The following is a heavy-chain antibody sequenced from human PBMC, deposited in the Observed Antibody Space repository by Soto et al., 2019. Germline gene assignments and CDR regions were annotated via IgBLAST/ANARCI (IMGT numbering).Heavy chain of an antibody. CDR3: AKIGLIGFCTGGGCSSGNYFDY. CDR1: GFTFSNYG. CDR2: ISNDGSNK. Sequence: GGSLRLSCETSGFTFSNYGMHWVRQAPGKGLEWVAVISNDGSNKYADSVRGRFTISRDNSQNTVFLQMNSLGADDTAIYYCAKIGLIGFCTGGGCSSGNYFDYWGRGALVTVSS. J-gene: IGHJ4*02. V-gene: IGHV3-30*18. D-gene: IGHD2-15*01.